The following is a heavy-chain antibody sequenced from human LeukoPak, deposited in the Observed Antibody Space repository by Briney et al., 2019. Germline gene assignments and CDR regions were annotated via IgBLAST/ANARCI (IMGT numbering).Heavy chain of an antibody. D-gene: IGHD3-22*01. Sequence: PSETLSLTCTVSGGSISSYYWSWIRQPPGKGLEWIGYIYYGGSTNYNPSLKSRVTISVDTSKNQFSLKLSSVTAADTAVYYCARLMFYYDSSGYYKLHGMDVWGQGTTVTVSS. CDR2: IYYGGST. CDR1: GGSISSYY. V-gene: IGHV4-59*01. J-gene: IGHJ6*02. CDR3: ARLMFYYDSSGYYKLHGMDV.